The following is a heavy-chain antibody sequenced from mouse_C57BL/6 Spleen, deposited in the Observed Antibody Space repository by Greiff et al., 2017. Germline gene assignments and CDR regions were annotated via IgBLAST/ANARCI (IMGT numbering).Heavy chain of an antibody. V-gene: IGHV1-69*01. CDR3: ARLGRYFDV. J-gene: IGHJ1*03. CDR2: IDTSDSYT. CDR1: GYTFTSYW. D-gene: IGHD4-1*01. Sequence: VQLQQPGAELVMPGASVKLSCKASGYTFTSYWMHWVTQRPGQGLEWIGEIDTSDSYTKYNQKFKGKSTLPVDKSSSTAYMQLSSLTSEDSAVYYCARLGRYFDVWGTGTTVTVSS.